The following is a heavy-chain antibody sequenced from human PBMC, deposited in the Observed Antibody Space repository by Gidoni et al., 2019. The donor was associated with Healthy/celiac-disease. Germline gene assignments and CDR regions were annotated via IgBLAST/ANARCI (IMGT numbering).Heavy chain of an antibody. D-gene: IGHD4-17*01. CDR2: ISGSGGST. Sequence: EVQLLESGGGLVTTGGSLRVSCAASGFNFSSYAMSWVREAPGKGLEWVSAISGSGGSTYYADSVKGRCTISRDNSKNTLYLQMNSLRAEDTAVYYCAKDCHDYGDNERGYFDYWGQGTLVTVSS. CDR3: AKDCHDYGDNERGYFDY. CDR1: GFNFSSYA. J-gene: IGHJ4*02. V-gene: IGHV3-23*01.